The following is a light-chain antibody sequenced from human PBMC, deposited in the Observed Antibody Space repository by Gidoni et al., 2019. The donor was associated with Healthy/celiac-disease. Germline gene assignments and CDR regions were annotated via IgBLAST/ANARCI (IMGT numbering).Light chain of an antibody. V-gene: IGKV2-28*01. Sequence: DIVMTQSPLSLPVTPGEPASISCRSSQSLLHSNGYNYLDWYLQKPGQSPQLLIYLGSNRASGVPDRFSGSGSGTDFTLKISRVEAEDVGVYYCMQALQTPPTFXSXTKVDIK. CDR1: QSLLHSNGYNY. CDR2: LGS. CDR3: MQALQTPPT. J-gene: IGKJ3*01.